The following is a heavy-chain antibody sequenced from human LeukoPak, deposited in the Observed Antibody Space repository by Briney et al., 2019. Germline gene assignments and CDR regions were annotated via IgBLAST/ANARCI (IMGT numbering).Heavy chain of an antibody. D-gene: IGHD1-1*01. Sequence: PGGSLRLSCAASGFISSDYYMNWIRQAPGKGLEWVSYISSSSSYTNYADSVQGRFTISRDNTKNSLYLQINSLIAEDTAVYYGARGTRSPVHHFDYWGQGTLVTASS. J-gene: IGHJ4*02. CDR1: GFISSDYY. CDR2: ISSSSSYT. CDR3: ARGTRSPVHHFDY. V-gene: IGHV3-11*06.